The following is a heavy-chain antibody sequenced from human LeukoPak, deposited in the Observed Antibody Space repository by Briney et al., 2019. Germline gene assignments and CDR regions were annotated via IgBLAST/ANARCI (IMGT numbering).Heavy chain of an antibody. D-gene: IGHD3-9*01. CDR2: FYFSGSA. V-gene: IGHV4-39*01. J-gene: IGHJ3*02. CDR3: ARQHEILTGYAFDI. CDR1: GDSISSSSYY. Sequence: SETLSLTCTVSGDSISSSSYYWVWIRQPPGKGLEWIGSFYFSGSAYYNPSLESRITVSVDTSKNQFSLKLTSVTAADTAVYYCARQHEILTGYAFDIWGHGTMVTVSS.